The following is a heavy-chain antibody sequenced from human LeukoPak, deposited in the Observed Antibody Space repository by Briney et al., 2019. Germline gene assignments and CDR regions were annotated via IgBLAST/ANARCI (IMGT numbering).Heavy chain of an antibody. CDR2: IYYSGST. Sequence: SQTLSLTCTVSGGSISSGGYYWSWIRQHPGKGLKWIGYIYYSGSTNYNPSLKSRVTISVDTSKNQFSLKLSSVTAADTAVYYCARILGSGRPYNWFDPWGQGTLVTVSS. CDR3: ARILGSGRPYNWFDP. J-gene: IGHJ5*02. D-gene: IGHD3-10*01. V-gene: IGHV4-31*03. CDR1: GGSISSGGYY.